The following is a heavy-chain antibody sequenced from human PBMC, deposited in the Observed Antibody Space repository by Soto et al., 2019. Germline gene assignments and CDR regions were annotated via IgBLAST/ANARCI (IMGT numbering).Heavy chain of an antibody. V-gene: IGHV3-53*01. J-gene: IGHJ4*02. CDR2: ILSGGDT. CDR1: GFSVSSSY. D-gene: IGHD3-16*01. CDR3: ARGYWRLGESYYFDY. Sequence: EVQLVESGGGVIQPGGSLRLSCATSGFSVSSSYMSWVRQAPGMGLEWVAVILSGGDTHYADSVKGRFTVSRDNTQNTVYFQMNNLRDEDTATYYCARGYWRLGESYYFDYWGQGTLVTVSS.